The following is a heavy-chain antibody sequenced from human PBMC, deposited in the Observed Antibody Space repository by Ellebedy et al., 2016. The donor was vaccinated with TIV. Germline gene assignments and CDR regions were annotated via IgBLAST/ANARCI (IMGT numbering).Heavy chain of an antibody. V-gene: IGHV3-30*18. CDR1: GSTFSSYW. CDR3: AKDQNGPRDDYNYGVAY. Sequence: GESLKISCADSGSTFSSYWITWVRQPPGKGLEWVAAISYHGTYKYYADSVKGRFSISRDNSRNTLYLQMDSLRPEDTAVYYCAKDQNGPRDDYNYGVAYWGQGTLVTVSS. CDR2: ISYHGTYK. D-gene: IGHD5-24*01. J-gene: IGHJ4*02.